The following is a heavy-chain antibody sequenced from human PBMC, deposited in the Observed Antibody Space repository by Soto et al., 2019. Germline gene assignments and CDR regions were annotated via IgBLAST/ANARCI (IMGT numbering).Heavy chain of an antibody. D-gene: IGHD3-10*01. CDR2: ISSGGTYI. CDR3: ARNYSGSGSYNSHGMDV. CDR1: GFTFSTYS. J-gene: IGHJ6*02. Sequence: GSLRLSCAASGFTFSTYSMNWVRQAPGKGLEWVSFISSGGTYIYYADSVKGRFTISRDNAKNSLYLQMNSLRAEDTAVYYCARNYSGSGSYNSHGMDVWGQGTTVTVSS. V-gene: IGHV3-21*01.